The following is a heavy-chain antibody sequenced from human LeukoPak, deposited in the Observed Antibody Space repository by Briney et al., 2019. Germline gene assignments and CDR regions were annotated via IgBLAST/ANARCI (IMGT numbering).Heavy chain of an antibody. Sequence: GGSLRLSCATSGFTFSNAWMNWVRQAPGKGLEWVGRIRSNSDGGTIDYAAPVKGRFTLPRDDSKTTLYLQMNSLQTEDTAVYYCATDFYDSTWGQGTLVTVSS. D-gene: IGHD3-22*01. V-gene: IGHV3-15*07. CDR2: IRSNSDGGTI. J-gene: IGHJ5*02. CDR3: ATDFYDST. CDR1: GFTFSNAW.